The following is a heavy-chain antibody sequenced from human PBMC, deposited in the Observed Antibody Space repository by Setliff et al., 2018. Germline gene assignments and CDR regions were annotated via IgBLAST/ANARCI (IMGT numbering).Heavy chain of an antibody. J-gene: IGHJ4*02. V-gene: IGHV4-38-2*01. CDR3: ARQIDYGDFQYFDY. CDR2: IYRNGNT. Sequence: KSSETLSLTCSVSDFSINSGYYWGWIRQSPGEGLEWIGSIYRNGNTYYNPSLKSRVTISVDTSRNQLSLKLNSVTAADTAVYYCARQIDYGDFQYFDYWGQGTLVTVS. D-gene: IGHD4-17*01. CDR1: DFSINSGYY.